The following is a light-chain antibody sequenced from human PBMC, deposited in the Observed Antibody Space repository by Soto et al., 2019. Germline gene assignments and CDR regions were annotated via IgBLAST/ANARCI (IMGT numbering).Light chain of an antibody. CDR2: WAS. CDR3: QPYYDSLRK. Sequence: IVVSQSPDSLSVSVGERATINCRSSQSVLFRSNNKNYLAWYQQEAGQPPKLLISWASSRESGVPDSFSGSGSGTEFTLTISSLQAEDVLVYDGQPYYDSLRKFGQGTKVEIK. J-gene: IGKJ1*01. CDR1: QSVLFRSNNKNY. V-gene: IGKV4-1*01.